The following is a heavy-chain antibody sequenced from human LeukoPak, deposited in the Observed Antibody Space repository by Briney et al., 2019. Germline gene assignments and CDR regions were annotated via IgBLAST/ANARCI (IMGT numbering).Heavy chain of an antibody. CDR1: GFTFSSYS. CDR2: MYHRGTS. D-gene: IGHD1-26*01. Sequence: GSPRLSCAASGFTFSSYSMNWVRQAPGKGLEWIGSMYHRGTSYYNPSLKSRVTISVDTSKNQFSLKLESVTAADTALYYCARVSGSYYSDYWGRGTLVTVSS. J-gene: IGHJ4*02. V-gene: IGHV4-38-2*01. CDR3: ARVSGSYYSDY.